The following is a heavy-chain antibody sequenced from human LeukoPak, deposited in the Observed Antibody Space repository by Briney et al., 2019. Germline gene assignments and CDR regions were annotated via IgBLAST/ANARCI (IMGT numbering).Heavy chain of an antibody. J-gene: IGHJ6*03. CDR1: GGSISSYY. D-gene: IGHD5-18*01. Sequence: SETLSLTCTVSGGSISSYYWSWIRQPAGKGLEWIGRIYTSGSTNYNPSLKSRVTISVDKSKNQFSLKLSSVTAADTAVYYCAREVIQPQVLKVGYYYMDVWGKGTTVTVSS. V-gene: IGHV4-4*07. CDR3: AREVIQPQVLKVGYYYMDV. CDR2: IYTSGST.